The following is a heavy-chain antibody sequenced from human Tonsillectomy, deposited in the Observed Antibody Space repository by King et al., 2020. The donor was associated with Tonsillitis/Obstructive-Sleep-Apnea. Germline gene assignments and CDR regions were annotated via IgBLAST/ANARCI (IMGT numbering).Heavy chain of an antibody. D-gene: IGHD4-17*01. J-gene: IGHJ2*01. Sequence: QLQESGPGLVKPSETLSLTCTVSGGSISSYYWSWIRQPPGKGLEWIGYIYYSGSTNYNPSLKSRVTISVDTSKNQFSLKLSSVTAADTAVYYCARDYGDPYWYFDLWVRGTLVTVSS. CDR3: ARDYGDPYWYFDL. V-gene: IGHV4-59*01. CDR2: IYYSGST. CDR1: GGSISSYY.